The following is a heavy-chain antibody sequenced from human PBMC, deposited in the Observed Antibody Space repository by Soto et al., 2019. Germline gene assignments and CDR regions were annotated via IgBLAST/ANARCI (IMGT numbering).Heavy chain of an antibody. CDR2: IFYNGST. CDR1: GGSISHYH. D-gene: IGHD4-17*01. V-gene: IGHV4-59*01. Sequence: WETLSLTCTVSGGSISHYHWNWIRQAPGKGMEWIGYIFYNGSTHYNPSLKSRVTISVDTSKNQFSLKLSSVTAADTAVYYCARERDGDHDFDYWGQGTLVTVSS. CDR3: ARERDGDHDFDY. J-gene: IGHJ4*02.